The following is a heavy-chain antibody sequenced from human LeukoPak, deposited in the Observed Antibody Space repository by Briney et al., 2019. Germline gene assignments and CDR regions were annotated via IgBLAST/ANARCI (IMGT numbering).Heavy chain of an antibody. CDR3: ARRRLDYYDSSGFRDWYFDL. CDR1: GFTFQNYG. J-gene: IGHJ2*01. CDR2: INHSGST. V-gene: IGHV4-34*01. Sequence: GTLRLSCAASGFTFQNYGMSWVRQPPGKGLEWIGEINHSGSTNYNPSLKSRVTISVDTSKNQFSLKLSSVTAADTAVYYCARRRLDYYDSSGFRDWYFDLWGRGTLVTVSS. D-gene: IGHD3-22*01.